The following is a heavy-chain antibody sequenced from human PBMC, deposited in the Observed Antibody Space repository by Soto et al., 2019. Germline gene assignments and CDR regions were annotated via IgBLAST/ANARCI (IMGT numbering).Heavy chain of an antibody. Sequence: PSETLSLTCTVSGGSISSGDYYWSWIRQPPGKGLEWIGYIYYSGSTYYNPSLKSRVTISVDTSKNQFSLKPSSVTAADTAVYYCARDEVGDYYYYGMDVWGQGTTVTVSS. CDR1: GGSISSGDYY. J-gene: IGHJ6*02. V-gene: IGHV4-30-4*01. D-gene: IGHD4-17*01. CDR3: ARDEVGDYYYYGMDV. CDR2: IYYSGST.